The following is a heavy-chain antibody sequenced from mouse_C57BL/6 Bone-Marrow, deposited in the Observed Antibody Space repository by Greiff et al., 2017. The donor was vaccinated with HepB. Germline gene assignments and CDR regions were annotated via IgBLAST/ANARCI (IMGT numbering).Heavy chain of an antibody. CDR2: ISNGGGST. CDR1: GFTFSDYY. Sequence: DVKLVESGGGLVQPGGSLKLSCAASGFTFSDYYMYWVRQTPEKRLEWVAYISNGGGSTYYPDTVKGRFTISRDNAKNTLYLQMSRLKSEDTAMYYCARQGPYAMDYWGQGTSVTVSS. V-gene: IGHV5-12*01. J-gene: IGHJ4*01. CDR3: ARQGPYAMDY. D-gene: IGHD3-3*01.